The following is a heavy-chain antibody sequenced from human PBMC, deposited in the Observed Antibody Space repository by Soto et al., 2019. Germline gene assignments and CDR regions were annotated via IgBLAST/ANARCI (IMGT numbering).Heavy chain of an antibody. CDR2: IDPSDSYT. J-gene: IGHJ4*02. D-gene: IGHD2-2*01. V-gene: IGHV5-10-1*01. CDR1: GYSFTSYW. CDR3: ARLDCSSTSCYAGDDY. Sequence: GESLKISCKGSGYSFTSYWISWVRQMPGKGLEWMGRIDPSDSYTNYSPSFQGHVTISADKSISTAYLQWSSLKASDTAMYYCARLDCSSTSCYAGDDYWGQGTLVTVSS.